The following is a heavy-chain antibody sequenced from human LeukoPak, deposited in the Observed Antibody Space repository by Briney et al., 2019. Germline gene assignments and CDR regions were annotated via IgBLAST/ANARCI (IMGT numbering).Heavy chain of an antibody. CDR2: IKTKSDNYAT. CDR1: GFTFSGSA. J-gene: IGHJ3*02. Sequence: GGSPRLSCAASGFTFSGSAFHWVRQVSGKRLDWIGRIKTKSDNYATAYSASVRGRFTVSRDDSKSTAYLQMNSLKTEDTAVYYCTRLGPRYCSGGTCYYGFDIWGQGTMVIVSS. CDR3: TRLGPRYCSGGTCYYGFDI. V-gene: IGHV3-73*01. D-gene: IGHD2-15*01.